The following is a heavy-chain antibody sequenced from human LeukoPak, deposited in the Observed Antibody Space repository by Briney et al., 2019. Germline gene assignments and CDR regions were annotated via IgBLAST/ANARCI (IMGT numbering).Heavy chain of an antibody. V-gene: IGHV4-59*01. J-gene: IGHJ4*02. CDR3: ARGSYCSGGTCMFDY. D-gene: IGHD2-15*01. Sequence: SETLSLTCTVSGGSISTYYWNWVRQPPGKGLEWIGHIYHSGSTNYNPSLKSRVTISVDTSKNEFSLKLSSVTAADTAVYFCARGSYCSGGTCMFDYWGQGTLVTVSS. CDR2: IYHSGST. CDR1: GGSISTYY.